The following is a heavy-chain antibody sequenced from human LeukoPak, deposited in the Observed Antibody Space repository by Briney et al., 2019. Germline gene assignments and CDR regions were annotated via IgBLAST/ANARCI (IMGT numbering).Heavy chain of an antibody. CDR2: ISAYNGNT. CDR3: AREPTYYDILTGYYRGGYFDY. Sequence: GASVKVSCKASGYTFTSYGISWVRQAPGQGLEWMGWISAYNGNTNYAQKLQGRVTMTTDTSTSTAYMELRSLRSDDTAVYYCAREPTYYDILTGYYRGGYFDYWGQGTLVTVSS. CDR1: GYTFTSYG. D-gene: IGHD3-9*01. J-gene: IGHJ4*02. V-gene: IGHV1-18*01.